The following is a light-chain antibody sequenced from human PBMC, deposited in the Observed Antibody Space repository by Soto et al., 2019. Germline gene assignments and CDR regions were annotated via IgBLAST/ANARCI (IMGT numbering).Light chain of an antibody. V-gene: IGKV3-20*01. CDR2: GAS. CDR3: QQYGSPLWT. CDR1: QSVTSTY. Sequence: EIVLTQSPGTLSLSPGERATLSCRASQSVTSTYLAWYQQKPGQAPRLLIYGASSRATGIPDRFSGSGSGTDFSLTISRLEPEDFEVYYCQQYGSPLWTFGQGTKLDIX. J-gene: IGKJ1*01.